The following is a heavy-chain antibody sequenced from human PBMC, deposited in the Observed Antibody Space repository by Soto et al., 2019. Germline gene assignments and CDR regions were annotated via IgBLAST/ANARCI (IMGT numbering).Heavy chain of an antibody. CDR3: ARHENLVVVVAARGFDC. Sequence: QLQLQESGPGLVKPSETLSLTCTVSGGSISNSNYFWGWIRQTPGKGLEWIGSIYYSGNTYYNPSLKSRVTISLDTSKNQFSLRLSSVTAADTAVYFCARHENLVVVVAARGFDCWGQGTLVTVSS. CDR2: IYYSGNT. CDR1: GGSISNSNYF. J-gene: IGHJ4*02. D-gene: IGHD2-15*01. V-gene: IGHV4-39*01.